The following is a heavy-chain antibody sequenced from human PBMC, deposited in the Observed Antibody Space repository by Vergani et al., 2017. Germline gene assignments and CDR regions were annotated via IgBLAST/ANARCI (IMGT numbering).Heavy chain of an antibody. V-gene: IGHV4-59*02. CDR3: AGDTHSWQRADR. J-gene: IGHJ5*02. CDR1: GVSVKDYN. Sequence: QAQLQESGPGLVKPSETLSLTCHVFGVSVKDYNCKWIRQAPGKGLEWIGSLSTTGGATHARHNPYLKSRVSISVDTSKSQFSLRLTSVTAADSAIYYCAGDTHSWQRADRWGQGLLVSVSS. D-gene: IGHD6-13*01. CDR2: LSTTGGA.